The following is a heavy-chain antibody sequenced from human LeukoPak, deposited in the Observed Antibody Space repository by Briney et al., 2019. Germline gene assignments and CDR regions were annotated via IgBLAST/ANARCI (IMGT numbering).Heavy chain of an antibody. CDR2: IIPMFGTT. CDR1: GGTFSSYA. D-gene: IGHD3-22*01. Sequence: EASVKVSCKASGGTFSSYAVSWVRQAPGQGLEWMGRIIPMFGTTNYARSFQGRLTITMDKSTTTAYMEPSSLRFEDTAMYYCARGNYYDSSGYFDWGQGTLVTVSS. J-gene: IGHJ4*02. V-gene: IGHV1-69*05. CDR3: ARGNYYDSSGYFD.